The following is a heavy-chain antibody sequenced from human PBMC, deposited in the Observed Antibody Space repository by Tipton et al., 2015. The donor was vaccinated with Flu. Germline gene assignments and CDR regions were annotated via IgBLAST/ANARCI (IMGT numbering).Heavy chain of an antibody. CDR1: GGSISSCY. D-gene: IGHD2-15*01. CDR2: IQPSGNT. CDR3: ARSNRGIFSPAFDP. Sequence: TLSLTCTVSGGSISSCYWSWNRQPAGRRVEGIRRIQPSGNTNHNPSRKSRVTMSVDTSKSQFSLRLTSVTAADKTVYYCARSNRGIFSPAFDPWGQGILVTVSS. V-gene: IGHV4-4*07. J-gene: IGHJ5*02.